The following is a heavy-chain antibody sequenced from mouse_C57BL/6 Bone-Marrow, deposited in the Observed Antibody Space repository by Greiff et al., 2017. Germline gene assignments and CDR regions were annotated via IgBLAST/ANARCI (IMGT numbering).Heavy chain of an antibody. CDR1: GYTFTDYE. CDR3: TLYGSYYFDY. D-gene: IGHD1-1*01. CDR2: IDPETGGT. Sequence: VQLQQSGAELVRPGASVTLSCKASGYTFTDYEMHWVKQTPVHGLEWIGAIDPETGGTAYNQKFKGKAILTADKSSSTAYMELRSLTSEDSAVYYFTLYGSYYFDYWGQGTTLTVSS. V-gene: IGHV1-15*01. J-gene: IGHJ2*01.